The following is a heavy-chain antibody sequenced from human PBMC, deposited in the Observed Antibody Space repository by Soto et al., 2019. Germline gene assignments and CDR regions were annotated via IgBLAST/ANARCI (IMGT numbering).Heavy chain of an antibody. V-gene: IGHV4-38-2*02. Sequence: PSETLSLTCAVSGYSISSGYYWGWIRQPPGKGLEWIGSIYHSGSTYYNPSLKSRVTISVDTSKNQFSLKLSSVTAADTAVYYCARDPTHTVVVPAARHPDYWGQGTLVTVSS. D-gene: IGHD2-2*01. CDR2: IYHSGST. CDR3: ARDPTHTVVVPAARHPDY. CDR1: GYSISSGYY. J-gene: IGHJ4*02.